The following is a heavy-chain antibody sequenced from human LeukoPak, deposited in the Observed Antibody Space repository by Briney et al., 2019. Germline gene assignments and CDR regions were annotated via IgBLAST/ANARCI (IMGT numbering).Heavy chain of an antibody. CDR3: AREEDYYYYMDV. CDR1: GGSISSGSYY. CDR2: IYTSGST. Sequence: SGTLSLTCTVSGGSISSGSYYWSWIRQPAGKGLEWIGRIYTSGSTNYNPSLKSRVTISVDTSKNQFSLKLSSVTAADTAVYYCAREEDYYYYMDVWGKGTTVTVSS. V-gene: IGHV4-61*02. J-gene: IGHJ6*03.